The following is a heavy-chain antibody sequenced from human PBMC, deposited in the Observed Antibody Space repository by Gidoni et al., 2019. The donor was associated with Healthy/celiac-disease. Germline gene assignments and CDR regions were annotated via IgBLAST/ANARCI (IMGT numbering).Heavy chain of an antibody. V-gene: IGHV4-34*01. CDR3: ARRGYSYGYSHLFDY. CDR2: INHSGST. Sequence: QVQLQQWGAGLLKPSETLSLTCAVYGGSFSGYYWSWIRQPPGKGLEWIGEINHSGSTNYNPSLKSRVTISVDTSKNQFSLKLSSVTAADTAVYYCARRGYSYGYSHLFDYWGQGTLVTVSS. CDR1: GGSFSGYY. D-gene: IGHD5-18*01. J-gene: IGHJ4*02.